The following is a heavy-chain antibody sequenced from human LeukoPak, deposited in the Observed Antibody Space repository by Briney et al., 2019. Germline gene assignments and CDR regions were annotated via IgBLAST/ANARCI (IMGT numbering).Heavy chain of an antibody. D-gene: IGHD3-16*01. CDR2: IYYSGST. J-gene: IGHJ4*02. V-gene: IGHV4-39*01. Sequence: SETLSLTCTVSGGSISSSSYYWGWIRQPPGKGLEWIASIYYSGSTYYNPSLKSRVTISVDTSKNQFSLKLSSVTAADTAVYYWAWGNYDYVWGGIDYWGQGTLVTVSS. CDR3: AWGNYDYVWGGIDY. CDR1: GGSISSSSYY.